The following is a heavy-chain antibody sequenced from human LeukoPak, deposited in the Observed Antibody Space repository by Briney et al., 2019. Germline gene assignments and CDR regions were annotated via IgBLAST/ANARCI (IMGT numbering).Heavy chain of an antibody. CDR1: GFTFSNYA. D-gene: IGHD3-9*01. CDR3: AKWGDYDVLTGYYVSDY. Sequence: GGPLRLSCEASGFTFSNYAMSWVRQAPGKGLEWVSAITGSGSGIYYADSMKSRFTISRDNSKNTLYLQINSLRAEDTAVYYCAKWGDYDVLTGYYVSDYWGQGTLVTVSS. V-gene: IGHV3-23*01. CDR2: ITGSGSGI. J-gene: IGHJ4*02.